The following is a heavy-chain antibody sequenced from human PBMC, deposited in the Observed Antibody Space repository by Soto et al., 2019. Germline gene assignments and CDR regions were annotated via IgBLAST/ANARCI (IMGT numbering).Heavy chain of an antibody. J-gene: IGHJ6*02. CDR2: IDPSNSYT. CDR3: ARGNNYYYYGMDV. Sequence: GESLKISCNGSGYSFTSYWISWVRQMPGKGLEWMGRIDPSNSYTNYSPSFQGHVTISADKSISTAYLQWSSLKASDTAMYYCARGNNYYYYGMDVWGQGTTVTVYS. CDR1: GYSFTSYW. V-gene: IGHV5-10-1*01.